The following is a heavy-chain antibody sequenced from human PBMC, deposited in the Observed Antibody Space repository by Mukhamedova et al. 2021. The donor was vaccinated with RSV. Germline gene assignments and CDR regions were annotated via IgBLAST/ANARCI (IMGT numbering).Heavy chain of an antibody. D-gene: IGHD3-9*01. V-gene: IGHV3-21*01. Sequence: SYIYYADSVKGRFTISRDNAKNSLYLQMNSLRAEDTAVYYCARATKTGRDFDWLSSDYWGQGTLVTVSS. J-gene: IGHJ4*02. CDR2: SYI. CDR3: ARATKTGRDFDWLSSDY.